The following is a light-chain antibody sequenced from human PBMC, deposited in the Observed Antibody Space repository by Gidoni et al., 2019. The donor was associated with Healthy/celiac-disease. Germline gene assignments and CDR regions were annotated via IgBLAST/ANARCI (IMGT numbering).Light chain of an antibody. Sequence: VLPQSPRTLSLSPGERATLSCRASQSVSSIYLAWYQQKPGQAPRLLIYGASSRATGIPDRFSGSGSGTDFTLTISRLDPEDFAVYYCQQYGSPLTFGGGTKVEIK. CDR3: QQYGSPLT. CDR1: QSVSSIY. V-gene: IGKV3-20*01. J-gene: IGKJ4*01. CDR2: GAS.